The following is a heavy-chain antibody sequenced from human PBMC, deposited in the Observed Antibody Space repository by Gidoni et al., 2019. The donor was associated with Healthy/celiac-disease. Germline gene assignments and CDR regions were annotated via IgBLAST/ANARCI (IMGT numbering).Heavy chain of an antibody. CDR1: GFSLSTRGVG. CDR2: IYWNDDK. J-gene: IGHJ4*02. Sequence: HITLKESGPTLVKPTQTLTLTCTFSGFSLSTRGVGVGWIRQPPGKALEWIALIYWNDDKRYSPSLKSRLTITKDTSKNQVVLTMTNMDPVDTATYYCATVVVDAPDNRPRREYFDYWGQGTLVTVSS. CDR3: ATVVVDAPDNRPRREYFDY. V-gene: IGHV2-5*01. D-gene: IGHD2-15*01.